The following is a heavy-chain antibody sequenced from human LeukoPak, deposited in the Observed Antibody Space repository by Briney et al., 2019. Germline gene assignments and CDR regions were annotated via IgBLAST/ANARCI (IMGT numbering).Heavy chain of an antibody. J-gene: IGHJ4*02. CDR3: VREICSGDSCYFDY. CDR1: GYTFTSYG. V-gene: IGHV1-18*01. CDR2: ISVDNGNT. Sequence: ASVKVSCKSSGYTFTSYGISWVRQAPGQGLEWMGWISVDNGNTKYAQNLQGRVTMTTDTSTSTVYMELRSLRSDDTAVYYCVREICSGDSCYFDYWGQGTLVTVSS. D-gene: IGHD2-15*01.